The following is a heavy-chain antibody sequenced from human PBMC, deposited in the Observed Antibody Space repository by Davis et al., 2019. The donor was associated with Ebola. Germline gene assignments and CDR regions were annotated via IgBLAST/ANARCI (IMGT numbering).Heavy chain of an antibody. V-gene: IGHV4-34*01. D-gene: IGHD4-11*01. CDR1: GGSISSYY. J-gene: IGHJ6*02. Sequence: PSETLSLTCTVSGGSISSYYWSWIRQPPGKGLEWIGEINHSGSTNYNPSLKSRVTISVDTSKNQFSLKLSSVTAADTAVYYCARELSKYYYGMDVWGQGTTVTVSS. CDR3: ARELSKYYYGMDV. CDR2: INHSGST.